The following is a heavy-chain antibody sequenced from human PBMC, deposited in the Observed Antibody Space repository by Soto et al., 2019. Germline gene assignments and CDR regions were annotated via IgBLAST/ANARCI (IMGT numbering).Heavy chain of an antibody. V-gene: IGHV5-51*01. D-gene: IGHD5-18*01. CDR2: IYPGDSDT. Sequence: VESLQISWMGSGYKGSTWHNCTSYWITWVRQMPGEGLEWMGIIYPGDSDTRYSPSFQGQVTISADKSINSVYLQWSSLKASDTAMYYCARTAMVKLFDYWGQGTLVTVSS. CDR1: GYKGSTWHNCTSYW. CDR3: ARTAMVKLFDY. J-gene: IGHJ4*02.